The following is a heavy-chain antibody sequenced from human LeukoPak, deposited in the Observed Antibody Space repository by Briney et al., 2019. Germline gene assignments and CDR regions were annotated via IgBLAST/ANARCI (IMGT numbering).Heavy chain of an antibody. CDR1: GFTFSSYA. V-gene: IGHV3-21*01. Sequence: GGSLRLSCAASGFTFSSYAMSWVRQAPGKGLEWVSAISGSSSYIYYADSVKGRFTISRDNAKNSLYLQMNSLRAEDTAAYYCASPAAHWGQGTLVTVSS. CDR3: ASPAAH. D-gene: IGHD6-25*01. J-gene: IGHJ4*02. CDR2: ISGSSSYI.